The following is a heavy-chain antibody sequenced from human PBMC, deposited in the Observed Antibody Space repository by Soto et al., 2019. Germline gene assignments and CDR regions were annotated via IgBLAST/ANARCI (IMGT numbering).Heavy chain of an antibody. Sequence: QVQLVQSGAEVKKPGSSVKVSCKASGGTFSSYAISWVRQAPGQGLEWMGGIIPIFGTANYAQKFQGRVTITADESTSTAYMELSSLRSEDTAVYYCPRDPTSYYDFWSGTNWFDPWGQGTLVTVSS. V-gene: IGHV1-69*12. D-gene: IGHD3-3*01. CDR2: IIPIFGTA. CDR1: GGTFSSYA. CDR3: PRDPTSYYDFWSGTNWFDP. J-gene: IGHJ5*02.